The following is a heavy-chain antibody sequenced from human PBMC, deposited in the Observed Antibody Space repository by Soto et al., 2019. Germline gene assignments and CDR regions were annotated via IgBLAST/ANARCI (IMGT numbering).Heavy chain of an antibody. J-gene: IGHJ2*01. V-gene: IGHV3-30-3*01. Sequence: QVQLVESGGGVVQPGRSLRLSCAASGFIFSSYAMHWVRQAPGKGLEWVAVISYDGSNKYYADSVKGRFTISRDNSKNTLYLQMNSLRAEDTAVYYCARRRDGWYFDLWGRGTLVTVSS. CDR2: ISYDGSNK. CDR1: GFIFSSYA. CDR3: ARRRDGWYFDL.